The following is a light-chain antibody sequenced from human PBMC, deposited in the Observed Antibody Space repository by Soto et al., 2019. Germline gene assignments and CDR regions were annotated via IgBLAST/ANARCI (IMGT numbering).Light chain of an antibody. Sequence: AVLLTQSPSSFSASTGDRATITCRASQDIHNYLAWYQQVPGKAPKLLLYAASILQTGVPSRFSGSGSGTDFPLTIDGLEAEDLATAFCQHCYTDPCTFGEGTTVE. J-gene: IGKJ1*01. CDR2: AAS. V-gene: IGKV1-8*01. CDR3: QHCYTDPCT. CDR1: QDIHNY.